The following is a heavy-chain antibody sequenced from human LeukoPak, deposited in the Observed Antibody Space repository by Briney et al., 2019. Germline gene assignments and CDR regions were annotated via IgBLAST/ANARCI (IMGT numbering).Heavy chain of an antibody. V-gene: IGHV4-38-2*02. Sequence: SETLSLTCTVSGYSISSGYYWGWIRQPPGKGLEWIGSIYHSGSTYYNPSLKSRVTISVDTSKNQFSLKLSSVTAADTAVYYCASGSSGPWGQGTLVTVSS. D-gene: IGHD6-19*01. J-gene: IGHJ4*02. CDR3: ASGSSGP. CDR2: IYHSGST. CDR1: GYSISSGYY.